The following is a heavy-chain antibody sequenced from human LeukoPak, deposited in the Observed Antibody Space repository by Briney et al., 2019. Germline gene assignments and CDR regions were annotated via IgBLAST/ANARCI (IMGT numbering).Heavy chain of an antibody. D-gene: IGHD6-13*01. CDR1: RYTLTELS. Sequence: ASVKVSCKVSRYTLTELSMHWVRQAPGKGLEWMGGFDPEDGETIYAQKFQGRVTMTEDTSTDTAYMELSSLRSEDTAVYYCATDPEGVLTGSIFDYWGQGTLVTVSS. V-gene: IGHV1-24*01. CDR3: ATDPEGVLTGSIFDY. J-gene: IGHJ4*02. CDR2: FDPEDGET.